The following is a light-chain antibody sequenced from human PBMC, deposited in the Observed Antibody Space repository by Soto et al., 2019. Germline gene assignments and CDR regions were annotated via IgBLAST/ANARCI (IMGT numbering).Light chain of an antibody. J-gene: IGKJ2*01. Sequence: EIVMTQSPASLSVSPGDGATLSCRASQSVASNVAWYQQKPGQGPRLLIHGASTRAVGVPARFSGSGSGTDFNLTISSLQSEDFAFYYCQQYHNWTPQYTFGQGTKLQIK. V-gene: IGKV3-15*01. CDR1: QSVASN. CDR2: GAS. CDR3: QQYHNWTPQYT.